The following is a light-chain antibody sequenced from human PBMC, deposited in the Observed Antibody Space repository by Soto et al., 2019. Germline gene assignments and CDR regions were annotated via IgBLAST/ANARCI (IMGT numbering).Light chain of an antibody. Sequence: DIQLTQSPSFLSASVGDRVTIPCRASQGIGSYLAWYQQKPGKAPKLLIYTASTLQSGVPSRFSGGGSGTEFTLTISSLQPEDFATYYCQQLKGYPITFGQGTRLEI. CDR2: TAS. V-gene: IGKV1-9*01. J-gene: IGKJ5*01. CDR1: QGIGSY. CDR3: QQLKGYPIT.